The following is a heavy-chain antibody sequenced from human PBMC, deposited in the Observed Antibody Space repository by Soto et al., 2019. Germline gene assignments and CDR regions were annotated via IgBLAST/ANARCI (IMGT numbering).Heavy chain of an antibody. Sequence: QVQLQESGQGLVKPSGTLSLTCAVSGGSISSSNWWSWVRQPPGKGLEWIGEIYHSGSTNYNPSLKRRVTISVDKPKNQFTLKPSSVTAADTAVYYCARVWFGELLMGFDYWGQGTLVTVSS. D-gene: IGHD3-10*01. J-gene: IGHJ4*02. CDR1: GGSISSSNW. CDR2: IYHSGST. V-gene: IGHV4-4*02. CDR3: ARVWFGELLMGFDY.